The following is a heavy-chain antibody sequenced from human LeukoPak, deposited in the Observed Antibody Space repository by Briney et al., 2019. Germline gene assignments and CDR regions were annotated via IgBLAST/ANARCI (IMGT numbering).Heavy chain of an antibody. Sequence: GGSLRLSCAASGFTFSSYGMHWVRQAPGKGLEWVAVISYDGSNKYYADSVKGRFTISRDNSKNTLYLQMNSRRAEDTAVYYCAKGGYSSSSLPDYWGQGTLVTVSS. D-gene: IGHD6-6*01. V-gene: IGHV3-30*18. CDR1: GFTFSSYG. CDR3: AKGGYSSSSLPDY. J-gene: IGHJ4*02. CDR2: ISYDGSNK.